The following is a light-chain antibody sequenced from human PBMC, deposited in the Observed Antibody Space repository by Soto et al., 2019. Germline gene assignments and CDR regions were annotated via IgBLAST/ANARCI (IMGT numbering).Light chain of an antibody. Sequence: DIQTTQSPSSLSASVGDRLTIPCRASQSITTSLNWYQQKPGKAPKVLIYDASSLQTGVPSRFSGSGSGTDFSLTISSLQPEDFATYYCQQSYSTPPWTFGQGTKVDI. CDR3: QQSYSTPPWT. J-gene: IGKJ1*01. CDR1: QSITTS. CDR2: DAS. V-gene: IGKV1-39*01.